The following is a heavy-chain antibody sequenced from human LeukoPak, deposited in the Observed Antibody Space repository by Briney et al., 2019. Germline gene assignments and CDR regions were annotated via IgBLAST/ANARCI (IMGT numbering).Heavy chain of an antibody. V-gene: IGHV3-48*01. J-gene: IGHJ2*01. CDR3: ARVTARGWAWYFDL. D-gene: IGHD5-18*01. Sequence: SGGSLRLSCAASGFTFSSYSMNWVRQAPGKGLEWVSYISSSSSTIYYADSVKGRFTISRDNAKNSLYLQMNSLRAEDTALYYCARVTARGWAWYFDLWGRGTLVTVSS. CDR1: GFTFSSYS. CDR2: ISSSSSTI.